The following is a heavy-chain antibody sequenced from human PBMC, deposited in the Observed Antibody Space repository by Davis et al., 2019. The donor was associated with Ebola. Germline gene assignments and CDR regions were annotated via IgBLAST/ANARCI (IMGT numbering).Heavy chain of an antibody. CDR2: ISSNGGST. Sequence: GGSLRLSCAASGFTFSSYAMHWVRQAPGKGLEYVSAISSNGGSTYYANSVKGRFTISRDNSKNTLYLQMNSLRAEDTAVYYCAKDGNAYYDFWSGFHYGMDVWGQGTTVTVSS. V-gene: IGHV3-64*01. J-gene: IGHJ6*02. CDR3: AKDGNAYYDFWSGFHYGMDV. D-gene: IGHD3-3*01. CDR1: GFTFSSYA.